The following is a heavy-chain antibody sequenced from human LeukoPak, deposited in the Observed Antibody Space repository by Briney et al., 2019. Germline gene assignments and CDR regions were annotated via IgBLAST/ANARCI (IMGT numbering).Heavy chain of an antibody. V-gene: IGHV1-18*01. J-gene: IGHJ4*02. CDR3: ARGWGEYYDILTGYYKWVQYYFDY. CDR1: GYTFTSYG. Sequence: ASVKVSCKASGYTFTSYGISWVRQAPGQGLEWMGWISAYNGNTNYAQKLQGRVTMTTDTSTSTAYMELRSLRSDDTAVYYCARGWGEYYDILTGYYKWVQYYFDYWGQGTLVTVSS. D-gene: IGHD3-9*01. CDR2: ISAYNGNT.